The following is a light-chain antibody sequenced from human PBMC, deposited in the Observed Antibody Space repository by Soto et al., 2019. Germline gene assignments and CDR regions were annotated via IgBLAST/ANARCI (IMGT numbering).Light chain of an antibody. CDR3: SSYAGSNNSLYV. CDR1: SSDVGGYNY. V-gene: IGLV2-8*01. CDR2: EVS. J-gene: IGLJ1*01. Sequence: QSVLTQPASASGSPGRSVTISCPGTSSDVGGYNYVSWYQQHPGKAPKLMIYEVSKRPSGVPDRFSGSKSGNTASLTVSGLQAEDEADYYCSSYAGSNNSLYVFGTGTKVTVL.